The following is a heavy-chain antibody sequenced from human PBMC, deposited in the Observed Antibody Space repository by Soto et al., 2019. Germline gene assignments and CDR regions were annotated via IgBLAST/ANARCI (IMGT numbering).Heavy chain of an antibody. Sequence: PGESLRISGKGSGYSFTSYWIGWVRQMPGKGLEGMGIIYPGDSVTRYSPSFQGQVTISADKSISTAYLQWSSLKASDTAMYYCARTAAAGEQHYGMDGWGKGNTVTVGS. CDR1: GYSFTSYW. J-gene: IGHJ6*04. CDR2: IYPGDSVT. V-gene: IGHV5-51*01. CDR3: ARTAAAGEQHYGMDG. D-gene: IGHD6-13*01.